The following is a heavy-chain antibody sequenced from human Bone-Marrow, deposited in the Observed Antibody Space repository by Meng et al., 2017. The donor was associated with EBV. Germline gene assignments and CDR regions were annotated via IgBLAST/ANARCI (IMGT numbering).Heavy chain of an antibody. CDR2: IIPIFGTA. CDR3: ASATNTAMVPTLTY. Sequence: GQLVPPXAKVXKPGSSVKAXRKPSGGTSISYAISWVRQAPGQGLEWMGGIIPIFGTANYAQKFQGRVTITADESTSTAYMELSSLRSEDTAVYYCASATNTAMVPTLTYWGQGTLVTVSS. D-gene: IGHD5-18*01. CDR1: GGTSISYA. J-gene: IGHJ4*02. V-gene: IGHV1-69*01.